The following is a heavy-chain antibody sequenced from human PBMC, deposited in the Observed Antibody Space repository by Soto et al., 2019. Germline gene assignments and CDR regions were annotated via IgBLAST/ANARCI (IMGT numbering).Heavy chain of an antibody. Sequence: EVQLLESGGGLVQPGGSLRLSCAASGFTFSTYAMSWVRQAPRKGLEWVSAISGNGGDYTYYADSVKGRFTISRDNSKNTLYQQMNSLRAEDTAVYYCVPLCRYCSTTTPSWGQGTLVTVSS. V-gene: IGHV3-23*01. D-gene: IGHD2-2*01. CDR2: ISGNGGDYT. CDR1: GFTFSTYA. J-gene: IGHJ4*02. CDR3: VPLCRYCSTTTPS.